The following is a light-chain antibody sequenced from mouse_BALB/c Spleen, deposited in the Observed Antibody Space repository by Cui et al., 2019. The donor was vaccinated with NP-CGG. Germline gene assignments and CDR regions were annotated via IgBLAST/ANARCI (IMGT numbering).Light chain of an antibody. CDR2: GTN. CDR3: ALWYSNHWV. CDR1: TGAVTTSNY. Sequence: AVVPQESALTTSPGETVPLTCRSSTGAVTTSNYANWVQEKPDHLFTGLIGGTNNRAPGVPARFSGSLIGDKAALTITGAQTEDEAIYFCALWYSNHWVFGGGTKLTVL. J-gene: IGLJ1*01. V-gene: IGLV1*01.